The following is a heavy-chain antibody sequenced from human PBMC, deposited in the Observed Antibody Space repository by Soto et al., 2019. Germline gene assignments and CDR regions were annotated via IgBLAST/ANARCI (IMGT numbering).Heavy chain of an antibody. J-gene: IGHJ4*02. CDR3: ARDGGNWNDLDY. CDR1: GFTFSSYG. D-gene: IGHD1-1*01. V-gene: IGHV3-33*01. Sequence: QVQLVESGGGVVQPGRSLRLSCAASGFTFSSYGMHWVRQAPGKGLEWVAVIWYDGSNKYYADFVKGRFTISRDNSKNTLYLQMNSLRAEDTAVYYCARDGGNWNDLDYWGQGTLVTVSS. CDR2: IWYDGSNK.